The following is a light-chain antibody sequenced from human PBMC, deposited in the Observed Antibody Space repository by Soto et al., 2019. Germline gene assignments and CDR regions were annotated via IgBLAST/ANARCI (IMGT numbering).Light chain of an antibody. CDR1: QSISSW. CDR3: QQYSGYPFT. V-gene: IGKV1-5*03. Sequence: DIQMTQSPSTLSASVGDRVTITCRASQSISSWLAWYQQKPGKAPKLLIYKASSLESGVPSRFSGSGSGTEFTLTISSLQPDDVETYFCQQYSGYPFTFGPGTKVDIK. J-gene: IGKJ3*01. CDR2: KAS.